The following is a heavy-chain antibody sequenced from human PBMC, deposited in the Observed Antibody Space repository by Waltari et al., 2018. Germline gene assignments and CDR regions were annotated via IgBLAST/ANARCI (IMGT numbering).Heavy chain of an antibody. CDR3: ARDRGCSSTSCYLFDY. J-gene: IGHJ4*02. CDR1: GFTFSSYS. V-gene: IGHV3-21*01. CDR2: ISSSSSYI. Sequence: EVQLVESGGGLVKPGGSLRLSCAASGFTFSSYSLNWVRPAPGKGLEWVSSISSSSSYIYYADSVKGRFTISRDNAKNSLYLQMNSLRAEDTAVYYCARDRGCSSTSCYLFDYWGQGTLVTVSS. D-gene: IGHD2-2*01.